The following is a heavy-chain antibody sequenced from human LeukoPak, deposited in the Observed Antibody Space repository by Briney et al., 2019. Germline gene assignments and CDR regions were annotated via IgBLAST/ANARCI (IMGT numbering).Heavy chain of an antibody. J-gene: IGHJ5*02. CDR3: AGGGRFWSGSNWFDP. D-gene: IGHD3-3*01. Sequence: SETLSLTCTVSGGSISSYYWSWIRQPAGKGLEWIGRIYTGGSTNYNPSLKSRVTMSVDTSKNQFSLKLSSVTAADTAVYYCAGGGRFWSGSNWFDPWGQGTLVTVSS. CDR1: GGSISSYY. V-gene: IGHV4-4*07. CDR2: IYTGGST.